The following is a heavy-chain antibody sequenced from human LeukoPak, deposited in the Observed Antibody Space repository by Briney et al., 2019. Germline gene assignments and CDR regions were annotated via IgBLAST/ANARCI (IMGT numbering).Heavy chain of an antibody. CDR3: ARAAAGTVRDAFDI. CDR2: ISAYNGNT. CDR1: RYTSTSYG. J-gene: IGHJ3*02. D-gene: IGHD6-13*01. V-gene: IGHV1-18*01. Sequence: ASVKVSCKAPRYTSTSYGTSWVRQAPGQGLEWMGWISAYNGNTNYAQKLQGRVTMTTDTSTSTGYMELRSLRSDDTAVYYCARAAAGTVRDAFDIWGQGTMVTVSS.